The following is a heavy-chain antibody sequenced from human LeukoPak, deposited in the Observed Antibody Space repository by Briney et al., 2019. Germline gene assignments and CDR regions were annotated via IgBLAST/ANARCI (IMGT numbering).Heavy chain of an antibody. J-gene: IGHJ4*02. V-gene: IGHV4-39*07. CDR2: IYYSGST. Sequence: SETLSLTCTVSGGPISSSSYYWGWIRQPPGTGLEWIGSIYYSGSTYYNPSLKSRVTISVDTSKNQFSLKLSSVTAADTAVYYCARADIAGGLIDYWGQGTLVTVSS. CDR1: GGPISSSSYY. CDR3: ARADIAGGLIDY. D-gene: IGHD6-13*01.